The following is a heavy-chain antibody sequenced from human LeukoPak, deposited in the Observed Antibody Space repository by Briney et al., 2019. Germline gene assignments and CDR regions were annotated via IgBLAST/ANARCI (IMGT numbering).Heavy chain of an antibody. Sequence: GGSLRLPCAASGFTFSTDWMHWVRQAPGKGLVWVGRIKSKTDGGTTDYAAPVKGRFTISRDDSKNTLYLQMNSLKTEDTAVYYCTTDVLVLWFGELSKAFDIWGQGTMVTVSS. V-gene: IGHV3-15*01. CDR3: TTDVLVLWFGELSKAFDI. J-gene: IGHJ3*02. D-gene: IGHD3-10*01. CDR1: GFTFSTDW. CDR2: IKSKTDGGTT.